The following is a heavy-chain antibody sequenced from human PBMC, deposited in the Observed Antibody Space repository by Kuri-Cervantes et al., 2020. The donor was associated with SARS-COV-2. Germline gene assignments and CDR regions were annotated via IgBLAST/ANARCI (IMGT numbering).Heavy chain of an antibody. D-gene: IGHD2-2*01. V-gene: IGHV3-38-3*01. CDR3: ARYCSSTSCHRRPGVFDY. Sequence: GGSLRLSCAASGFTVSSNEMSWVRQAPGKGLEWVSSISGGSTYYADSRKGRFTISRDNAKNSLYLQMNSLRAEDTAVYYCARYCSSTSCHRRPGVFDYWGQGTLVTVSS. J-gene: IGHJ4*02. CDR1: GFTVSSNE. CDR2: ISGGST.